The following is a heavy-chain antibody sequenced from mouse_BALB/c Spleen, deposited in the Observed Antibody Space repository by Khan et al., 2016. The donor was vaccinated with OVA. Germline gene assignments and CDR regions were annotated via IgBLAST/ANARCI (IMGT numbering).Heavy chain of an antibody. CDR3: DSATYYYDGEGFAY. D-gene: IGHD1-1*02. CDR1: GFTFSTYG. V-gene: IGHV5-6*01. J-gene: IGHJ3*01. Sequence: EVQLMESGGDLVKPGGSLKLSCAASGFTFSTYGMSWVRQTPDKRLEWVATVSTGGGYNYYPASVKGRFTISRDNAKNTLYLQMSSMKSEDTDTFYCDSATYYYDGEGFAYWGQGTLVTVSA. CDR2: VSTGGGYN.